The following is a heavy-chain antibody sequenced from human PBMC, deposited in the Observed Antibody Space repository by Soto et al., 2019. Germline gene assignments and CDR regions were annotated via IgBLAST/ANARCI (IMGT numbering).Heavy chain of an antibody. CDR3: ARDVGGSVVPHWFDP. J-gene: IGHJ5*02. CDR1: GHSISADY. CDR2: VDASGNT. D-gene: IGHD2-15*01. V-gene: IGHV4-4*07. Sequence: QVQLQESGPGLVKASETLSLSCTVSGHSISADYWSWIRQPAGKRLEWIGRVDASGNTNYNPSLKSRVTMSVDTSKNQCFLTVRSVTAADTAMYCCARDVGGSVVPHWFDPWGQGALVTVSS.